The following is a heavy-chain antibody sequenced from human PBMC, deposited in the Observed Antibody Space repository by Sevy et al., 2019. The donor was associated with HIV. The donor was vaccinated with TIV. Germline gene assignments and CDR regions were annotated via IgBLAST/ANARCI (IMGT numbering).Heavy chain of an antibody. CDR1: GYTFTGYH. CDR2: MNPNTGAT. CDR3: ARLGKVVPAHGMDV. D-gene: IGHD2-15*01. Sequence: ASVKVSCKASGYTFTGYHLHWVRQAPGQGPEWMGWMNPNTGATNYAQKFQGRVTMTRDTSLSTAYMELSRLKSDDTAVYHCARLGKVVPAHGMDVWGQWTTVTVSS. J-gene: IGHJ6*02. V-gene: IGHV1-2*02.